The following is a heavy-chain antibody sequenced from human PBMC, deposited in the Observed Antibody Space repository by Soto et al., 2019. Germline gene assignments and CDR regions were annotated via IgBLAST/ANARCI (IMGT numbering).Heavy chain of an antibody. D-gene: IGHD3-3*01. V-gene: IGHV3-66*01. Sequence: GGSLRLSCAASGFTVSSNYMSWVRQAPGKGLEWVSVIYSSGSTYYADSVKGRFTISRDTSKNTLYLHMNSLRADDTAVYYCAREAVFGLTMHYYHYMDVWGKGTTVTVSS. CDR3: AREAVFGLTMHYYHYMDV. J-gene: IGHJ6*03. CDR2: IYSSGST. CDR1: GFTVSSNY.